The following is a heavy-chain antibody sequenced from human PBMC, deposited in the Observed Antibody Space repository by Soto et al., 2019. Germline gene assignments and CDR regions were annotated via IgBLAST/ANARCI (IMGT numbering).Heavy chain of an antibody. CDR1: GFTFSSYA. Sequence: EVQLLESGGGLVQPGGSLRLSCAASGFTFSSYAMSWVRQAPGKGLEWVSAISGSGGSTYYADSVKGRFTISRDKSKNTLYLQMNSLRAEDTAVYSCAKGRFRPGVGILVPQPSAVRAFDYWGQGALVTVSS. V-gene: IGHV3-23*01. D-gene: IGHD1-20*01. J-gene: IGHJ4*02. CDR2: ISGSGGST. CDR3: AKGRFRPGVGILVPQPSAVRAFDY.